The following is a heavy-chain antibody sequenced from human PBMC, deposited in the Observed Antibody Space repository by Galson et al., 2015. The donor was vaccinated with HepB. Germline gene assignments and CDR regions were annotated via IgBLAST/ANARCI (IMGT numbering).Heavy chain of an antibody. CDR1: EFTVDSYW. V-gene: IGHV3-74*01. CDR2: INSNGTST. D-gene: IGHD5-24*01. CDR3: TRVRDGLSRAFDY. Sequence: SLRLSCAASEFTVDSYWMHWVRQAPGKGLVWVSRINSNGTSTDFADSVKGRFTVSRDNAKNTLYLQVNALRDEDTAVYYCTRVRDGLSRAFDYWGQGTPVTVSS. J-gene: IGHJ4*02.